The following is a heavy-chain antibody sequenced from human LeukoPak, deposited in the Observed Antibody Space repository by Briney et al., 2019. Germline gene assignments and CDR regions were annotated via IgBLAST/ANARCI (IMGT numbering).Heavy chain of an antibody. J-gene: IGHJ3*02. D-gene: IGHD1-26*01. V-gene: IGHV3-33*01. CDR3: ARGPSGSYIDAFDI. Sequence: PGRSLRLSCAASGFTFSSYGMHWVRQAPGKGLEWVAVIWYDGSNKYYADSVKGRFTISRDNSKNTLYLQMNSLRDEDTAVYYCARGPSGSYIDAFDIWGQGTMVTVSS. CDR2: IWYDGSNK. CDR1: GFTFSSYG.